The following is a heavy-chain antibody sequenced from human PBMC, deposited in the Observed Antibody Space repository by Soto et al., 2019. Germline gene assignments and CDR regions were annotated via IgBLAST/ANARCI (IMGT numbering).Heavy chain of an antibody. V-gene: IGHV1-69*13. J-gene: IGHJ5*02. CDR3: ARRGAVRGVIFSGWFDP. CDR2: IIPIFGTA. D-gene: IGHD3-10*01. Sequence: ASVKVSCKASGGTFSSYAISWVRQAPGQGLEWMGGIIPIFGTANYAQKFQGRVTITADESTSTAYMELSSLRSEDTAVYYCARRGAVRGVIFSGWFDPTGQPTLVTVSS. CDR1: GGTFSSYA.